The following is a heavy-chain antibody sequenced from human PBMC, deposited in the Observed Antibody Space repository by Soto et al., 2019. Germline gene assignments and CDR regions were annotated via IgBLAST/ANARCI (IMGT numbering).Heavy chain of an antibody. CDR3: AIDLWWYTH. V-gene: IGHV3-23*01. CDR2: ISGGGSGA. CDR1: GFTFSDHA. J-gene: IGHJ4*02. Sequence: EVQLLESGGGLVQPGGSLRLSCTASGFTFSDHAMTWVRQAPGKGLEGASGISGGGSGAYFADSGKGRFTVSRANYKNTLFLQMDSLRAEDPAVYYCAIDLWWYTHWGQGTLVTVSS. D-gene: IGHD2-15*01.